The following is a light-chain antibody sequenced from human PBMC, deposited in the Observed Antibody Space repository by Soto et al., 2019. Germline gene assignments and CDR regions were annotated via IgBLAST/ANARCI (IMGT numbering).Light chain of an antibody. CDR1: QSVGSSY. J-gene: IGKJ2*01. V-gene: IGKV3-20*01. Sequence: DIVLTQSPGTLSLSPGERATLSCRASQSVGSSYLAWYQQRPGQAPRLLMCGVSSRATGIPDRFSGSGSGTDFTLTISRLGPEDFAVYYCQHFGSSSYTFGQGTKLEIK. CDR2: GVS. CDR3: QHFGSSSYT.